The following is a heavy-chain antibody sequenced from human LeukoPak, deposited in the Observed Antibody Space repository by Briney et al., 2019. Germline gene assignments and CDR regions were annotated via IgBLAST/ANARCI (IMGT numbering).Heavy chain of an antibody. Sequence: PSGTLSLTCTVSGGSISSYYWSWVRQPAGKGLEWFGYTHHSGNTLYNPSLKSRVTTSVDTSKNQFSLSLSSVTAADTAVYYCTRWEVRLNAFEMWGQGTMVTVSS. CDR1: GGSISSYY. D-gene: IGHD3-10*01. CDR3: TRWEVRLNAFEM. J-gene: IGHJ3*02. V-gene: IGHV4-59*08. CDR2: THHSGNT.